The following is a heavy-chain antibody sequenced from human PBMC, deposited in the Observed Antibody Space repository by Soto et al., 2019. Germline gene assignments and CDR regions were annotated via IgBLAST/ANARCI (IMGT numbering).Heavy chain of an antibody. Sequence: ASVKVSCKASGYTFTSYYMHWVRQAPGQGLEWMGIINPSGGSTSYAQKFQGRVTMTRDTSTSTVYMELSSLRSEDTAVYYCASVSSGYYYESNFDYWGQGTLVTVSS. D-gene: IGHD3-22*01. CDR2: INPSGGST. CDR1: GYTFTSYY. V-gene: IGHV1-46*01. CDR3: ASVSSGYYYESNFDY. J-gene: IGHJ4*02.